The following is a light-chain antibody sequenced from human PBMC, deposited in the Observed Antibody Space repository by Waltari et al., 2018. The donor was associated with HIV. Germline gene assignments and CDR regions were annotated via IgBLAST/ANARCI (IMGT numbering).Light chain of an antibody. CDR1: SLRSYY. J-gene: IGLJ1*01. CDR3: NCRDSSGKHYV. CDR2: GKN. Sequence: SSDLTQDPAVSVALGQTVRITCQGDSLRSYYASWYQQKPGQAPVIVIYGKNTRTSGIPDRFSGSSSGNTASLTITGAQAEDEADYYCNCRDSSGKHYVFGTGTKVTVL. V-gene: IGLV3-19*01.